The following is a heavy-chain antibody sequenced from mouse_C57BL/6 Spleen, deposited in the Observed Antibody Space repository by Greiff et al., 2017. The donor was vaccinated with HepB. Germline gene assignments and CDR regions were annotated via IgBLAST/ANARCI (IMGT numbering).Heavy chain of an antibody. V-gene: IGHV1-81*01. CDR2: IYPRSGNT. D-gene: IGHD5-1*01. Sequence: VKLMESGAELARPGASVKLSCKASGYTFTSYGISWVKQRTGQGLEWIGEIYPRSGNTYYNEKFKGKATLTADKSSSTAYMELRSLTSEDSAVYFCARRTLYAMDYWGQGTSVTVSS. J-gene: IGHJ4*01. CDR3: ARRTLYAMDY. CDR1: GYTFTSYG.